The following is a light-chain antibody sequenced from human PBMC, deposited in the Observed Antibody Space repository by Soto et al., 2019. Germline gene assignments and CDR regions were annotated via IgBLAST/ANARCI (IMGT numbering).Light chain of an antibody. V-gene: IGKV3-15*01. J-gene: IGKJ4*02. Sequence: EIAMTQSPDTLSVSPGDRATLSCRASQGVRSDLAWYQQKAGQSPRLLIYGASTRAAETPARFSGSGSETEFTLTISSLQSEDFAVYYCQQYSKWMLKCGGGTKVEI. CDR2: GAS. CDR1: QGVRSD. CDR3: QQYSKWMLK.